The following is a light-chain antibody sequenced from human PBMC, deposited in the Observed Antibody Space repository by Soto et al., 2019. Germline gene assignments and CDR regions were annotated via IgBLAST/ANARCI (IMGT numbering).Light chain of an antibody. CDR1: QRVSSN. V-gene: IGKV3-15*01. CDR3: QQYTNWPPWT. J-gene: IGKJ1*01. Sequence: EIVMTQSPATLSVSPGERATLSCRASQRVSSNLAWYQQKPGQAPRLLIYGASTRATGIPARFSGSGSGTEFTLTISSLQSEDFAVYYCQQYTNWPPWTFGQGTKV. CDR2: GAS.